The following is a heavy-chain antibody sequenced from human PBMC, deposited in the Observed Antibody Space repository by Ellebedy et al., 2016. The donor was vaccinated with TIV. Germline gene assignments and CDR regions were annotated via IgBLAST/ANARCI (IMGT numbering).Heavy chain of an antibody. CDR3: ARSSSGWYDY. CDR2: ISVDSGNT. D-gene: IGHD6-19*01. V-gene: IGHV1-18*01. CDR1: GYTFTSYD. Sequence: AALVKVSCKASGYTFTSYDINWVRQATGQGLECMGRISVDSGNTKYAQKFQGRVTMTTDTSTSTASMELRSLRSDDTAVYYCARSSSGWYDYWGQGTLVTVSS. J-gene: IGHJ4*02.